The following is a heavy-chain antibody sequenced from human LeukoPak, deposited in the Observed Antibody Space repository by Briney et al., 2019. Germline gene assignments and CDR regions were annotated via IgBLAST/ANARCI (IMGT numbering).Heavy chain of an antibody. CDR3: AKGHTVLRFLEWSDY. V-gene: IGHV3-7*03. CDR2: INQDGSEK. CDR1: GFTFSSHW. Sequence: GGSLRLSCAASGFTFSSHWMNWVRQAPGKGLEWVANINQDGSEKYYVDSVKGRFTISRDNAKNSLYLQMNSLRAEDTAVYYCAKGHTVLRFLEWSDYWGQGTLVTVSS. J-gene: IGHJ4*02. D-gene: IGHD3-3*01.